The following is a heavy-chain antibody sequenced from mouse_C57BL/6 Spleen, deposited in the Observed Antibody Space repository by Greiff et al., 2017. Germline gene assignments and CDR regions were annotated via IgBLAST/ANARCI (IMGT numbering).Heavy chain of an antibody. Sequence: DVMLVESGEGLVKPGGSLKLSCAASGFTFSSYAMSWVRQTPEKRLEWVAYISSGGDYIYYADTVKGRFTISRDNARNTLYLQMSSLKSEDTAMYYCTRVVGDGYYFDYWGQGTTLTVSS. J-gene: IGHJ2*01. V-gene: IGHV5-9-1*02. CDR2: ISSGGDYI. CDR3: TRVVGDGYYFDY. D-gene: IGHD2-3*01. CDR1: GFTFSSYA.